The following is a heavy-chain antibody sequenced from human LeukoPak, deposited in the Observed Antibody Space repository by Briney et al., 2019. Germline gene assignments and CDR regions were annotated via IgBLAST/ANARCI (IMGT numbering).Heavy chain of an antibody. D-gene: IGHD5-12*01. V-gene: IGHV4-39*01. CDR2: VSHSGSI. Sequence: SETLSLTCTVSGGSISSSSYSWGWIRQPPGKGLEWIGSVSHSGSINYDPSLKNRVTISVDTSKNQFSLKLSSVTAADTAVYYCWAIVTTIKLDFWGQGTLVTVSS. J-gene: IGHJ4*02. CDR1: GGSISSSSYS. CDR3: WAIVTTIKLDF.